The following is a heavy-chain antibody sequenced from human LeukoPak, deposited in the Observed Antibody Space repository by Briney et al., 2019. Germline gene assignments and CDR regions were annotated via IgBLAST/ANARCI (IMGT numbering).Heavy chain of an antibody. J-gene: IGHJ4*02. CDR1: GFTFRSYA. CDR2: ITGDGGDT. V-gene: IGHV3-23*01. D-gene: IGHD4-17*01. CDR3: ARVLTVTTDY. Sequence: GGSLRLSCEASGFTFRSYAMGWVRQAPGKGLEWVASITGDGGDTYYADSVKGRFTISRDNSKNTLYLQMSSLRAEDTAVYYCARVLTVTTDYWGQGTLVTVSS.